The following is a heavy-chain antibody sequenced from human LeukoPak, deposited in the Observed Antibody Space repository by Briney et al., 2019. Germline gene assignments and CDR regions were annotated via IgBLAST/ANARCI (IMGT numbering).Heavy chain of an antibody. CDR1: GYTFTSYA. CDR2: INTGNGNT. Sequence: ASVKLSCTASGYTFTSYAMHWVRQAPGQRLEWMGWINTGNGNTKYSQKFQGRVTITRDTSTTTAYMELSSLRSEDTAVYYCARGPHYYDSSGYYSDYFDYWGQGTLVTVSS. D-gene: IGHD3-22*01. J-gene: IGHJ4*02. CDR3: ARGPHYYDSSGYYSDYFDY. V-gene: IGHV1-3*04.